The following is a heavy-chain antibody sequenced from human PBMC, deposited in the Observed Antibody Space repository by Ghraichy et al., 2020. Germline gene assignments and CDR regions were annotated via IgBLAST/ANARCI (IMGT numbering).Heavy chain of an antibody. CDR2: IYHTGYT. CDR1: DYSISNGYY. J-gene: IGHJ4*02. V-gene: IGHV4-38-2*02. D-gene: IGHD3-9*01. CDR3: ASVPTSYDILTGYYHS. Sequence: SETLSLTCSVSDYSISNGYYWGWIRQPPGKGLEWIGSIYHTGYTYYNPSLKSRVTMSVDSSENQFSLRLSSVTAADTAVYFCASVPTSYDILTGYYHSWGQGTLVTVSS.